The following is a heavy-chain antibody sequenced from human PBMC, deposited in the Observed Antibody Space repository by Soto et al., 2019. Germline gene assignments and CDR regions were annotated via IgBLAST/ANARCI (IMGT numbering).Heavy chain of an antibody. J-gene: IGHJ6*02. D-gene: IGHD6-19*01. Sequence: GESLKISCKGSGYSFTSYWIGWVRQMPGKGLEWMGIIYPGDSDTRYSPSFQGQVTISADKSISTAYLQWSSLKASDTAMYYCARLVGAVAVTYYYYYGMDVWGQGTTVTVSS. V-gene: IGHV5-51*01. CDR3: ARLVGAVAVTYYYYYGMDV. CDR2: IYPGDSDT. CDR1: GYSFTSYW.